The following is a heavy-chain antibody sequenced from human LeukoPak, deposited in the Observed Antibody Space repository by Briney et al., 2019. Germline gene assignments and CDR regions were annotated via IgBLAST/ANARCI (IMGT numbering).Heavy chain of an antibody. J-gene: IGHJ4*02. Sequence: AGGSLRLYCAASGFTFSNYDMHWVSQAPGKGLEWVAVVSYDGSNKYYADSVKDRFNISRDNSKKRLYLQMNTLRAEDTAVYYCAKDRGSIVAAGFDYWGQGTLVTVSS. CDR3: AKDRGSIVAAGFDY. D-gene: IGHD6-13*01. CDR2: VSYDGSNK. CDR1: GFTFSNYD. V-gene: IGHV3-30*18.